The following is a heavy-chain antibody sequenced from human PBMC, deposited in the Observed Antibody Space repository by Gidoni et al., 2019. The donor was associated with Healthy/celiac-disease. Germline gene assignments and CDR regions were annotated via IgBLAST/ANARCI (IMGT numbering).Heavy chain of an antibody. D-gene: IGHD3-22*01. Sequence: QVQLQESGPGLVKPSETLSLTCTVSGGSISSYYWSWIRQPPGKGLEWIGYIYYSGSTNYNPSLKSRVTISVDTSKNQFSLKLSSVTAADTAVYYCARVVVYYDSSGYYGGYFDLWGRGTLVTVSS. V-gene: IGHV4-59*01. J-gene: IGHJ2*01. CDR1: GGSISSYY. CDR2: IYYSGST. CDR3: ARVVVYYDSSGYYGGYFDL.